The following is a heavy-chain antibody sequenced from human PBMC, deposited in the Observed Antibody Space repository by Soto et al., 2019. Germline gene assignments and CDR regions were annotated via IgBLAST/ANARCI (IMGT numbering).Heavy chain of an antibody. V-gene: IGHV3-33*01. J-gene: IGHJ4*02. D-gene: IGHD5-12*01. Sequence: QVQLVESGGGVVQPGRSLRLSCAASGFTFSNYGMHWVRQAPGKGLEWVAVIWNDGSNKDYADSVKGRFTISRDNSKNTLYLQMNRLRAEDTAVYYCARDKGWLLYYFDYWGQGTLVTVSS. CDR1: GFTFSNYG. CDR2: IWNDGSNK. CDR3: ARDKGWLLYYFDY.